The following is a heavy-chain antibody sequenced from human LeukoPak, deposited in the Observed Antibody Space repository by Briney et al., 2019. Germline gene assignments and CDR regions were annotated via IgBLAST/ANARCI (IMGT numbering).Heavy chain of an antibody. CDR2: IYYSGST. V-gene: IGHV4-59*01. D-gene: IGHD6-13*01. CDR3: ARGVQQLGHKFDY. CDR1: GGSISSYY. J-gene: IGHJ4*02. Sequence: SETLSLTCTVSGGSISSYYWSWIRQPPGKGLEWIGYIYYSGSTNYNPSLKSRVTISVDTSKNQFSLKLSSVTAADTAVYYCARGVQQLGHKFDYWGQGTLVTVSS.